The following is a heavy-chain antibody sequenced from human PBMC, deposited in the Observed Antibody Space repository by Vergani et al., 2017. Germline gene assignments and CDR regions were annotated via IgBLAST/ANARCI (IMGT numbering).Heavy chain of an antibody. J-gene: IGHJ6*03. Sequence: EVQLVESGGGLVQPGRSLRLSCAASGFTLDDYAMHRVRQAPGKGLEWVSGISWNSGSIGNADSVKGRFTSCRDKAKNSLYLQMNSLRAEDTALYYCAKDIADGSGKGYYYYYMDVWGKGTTVTVSS. CDR2: ISWNSGSI. D-gene: IGHD3-10*01. V-gene: IGHV3-9*01. CDR3: AKDIADGSGKGYYYYYMDV. CDR1: GFTLDDYA.